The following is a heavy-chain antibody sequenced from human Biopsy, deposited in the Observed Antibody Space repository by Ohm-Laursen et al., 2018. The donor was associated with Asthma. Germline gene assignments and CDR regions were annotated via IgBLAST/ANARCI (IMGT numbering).Heavy chain of an antibody. D-gene: IGHD4-17*01. CDR3: ARVRRYGDIFFGMDV. J-gene: IGHJ6*01. CDR2: AHFSGST. CDR1: GGYIDSPDWS. Sequence: SHTLSLTCPVSGGYIDSPDWSWCWIRQSPGKGLQLLGYAHFSGSTHYNPSLDRRIRMSVDTSKNQVSLSLTFVSAADTAVYFCARVRRYGDIFFGMDVWGQGTTVTVSS. V-gene: IGHV4-30-4*01.